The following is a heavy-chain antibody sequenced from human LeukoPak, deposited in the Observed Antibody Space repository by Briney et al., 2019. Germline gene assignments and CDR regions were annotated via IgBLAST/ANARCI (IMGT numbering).Heavy chain of an antibody. J-gene: IGHJ3*02. D-gene: IGHD3-10*01. CDR2: ISSSSSYT. V-gene: IGHV3-11*05. CDR1: GFTFSDYY. Sequence: PGGSLRLSCAASGFTFSDYYMSWIRQAPGXGLEWVSYISSSSSYTNYADSVKGRFTISRDNAKNSLYLQMNSLRAEDTAVYYCARAARYYGSGFDAFDIWGQGTMVTVSS. CDR3: ARAARYYGSGFDAFDI.